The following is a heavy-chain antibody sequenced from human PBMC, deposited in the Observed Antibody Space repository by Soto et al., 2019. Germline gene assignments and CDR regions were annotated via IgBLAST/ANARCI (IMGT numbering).Heavy chain of an antibody. CDR2: ISSSSSTI. J-gene: IGHJ3*02. D-gene: IGHD3-22*01. CDR1: GFTFSSYS. Sequence: AGGSLRLSCAASGFTFSSYSMNWVRQAPGKGLEWVSYISSSSSTIYYAGSVKGRFTISRDNAKNSLYLQMNSLRAEDTAVYYCARHIVVVYDAFDIWGQGTMVTVSS. CDR3: ARHIVVVYDAFDI. V-gene: IGHV3-48*01.